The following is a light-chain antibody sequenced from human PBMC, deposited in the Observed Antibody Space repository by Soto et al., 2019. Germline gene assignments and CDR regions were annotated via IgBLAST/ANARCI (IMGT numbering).Light chain of an antibody. Sequence: DIQMTQSPSSLSASVGDRVTITCRASQSISSYLNWYQQKPGKAPKLLIYAASSLQSGVPSRFRGSGSGTDFTLTISSLQPEDFATYYCQQSYSTLRTFGQGTKV. CDR1: QSISSY. V-gene: IGKV1-39*01. J-gene: IGKJ1*01. CDR2: AAS. CDR3: QQSYSTLRT.